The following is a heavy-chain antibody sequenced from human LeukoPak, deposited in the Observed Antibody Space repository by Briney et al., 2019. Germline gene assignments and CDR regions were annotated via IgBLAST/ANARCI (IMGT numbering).Heavy chain of an antibody. Sequence: PGGSLRLSCAASGFTFSSYSMNWVRQALGKGLEWVSSISSSSSYIYYADSVKGRFTISRDNAKNSLYLQMNSLRAEDTAVYYCARDPRPYSSSWPYYFDYWGQGTLVTVSS. CDR1: GFTFSSYS. CDR2: ISSSSSYI. V-gene: IGHV3-21*01. CDR3: ARDPRPYSSSWPYYFDY. J-gene: IGHJ4*02. D-gene: IGHD6-13*01.